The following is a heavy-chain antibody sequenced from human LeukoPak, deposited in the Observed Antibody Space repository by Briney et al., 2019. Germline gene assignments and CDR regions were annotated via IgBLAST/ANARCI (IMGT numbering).Heavy chain of an antibody. CDR1: GSSFSDYY. V-gene: IGHV3-11*05. CDR2: ISSSSSHI. Sequence: PGGSLRLSCTASGSSFSDYYMSWIRQAPGRGLEWISYISSSSSHIKYADSVTGRFTTSRDNAERSVHLQMNRLRAEDTAVYYCARGSGYFDPWGRGTLVTV. J-gene: IGHJ2*01. CDR3: ARGSGYFDP.